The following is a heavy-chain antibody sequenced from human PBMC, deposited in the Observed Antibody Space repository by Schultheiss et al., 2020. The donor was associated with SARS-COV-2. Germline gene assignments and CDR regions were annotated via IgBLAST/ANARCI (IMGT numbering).Heavy chain of an antibody. CDR3: AREQYDSSGYYYVTDAFDI. CDR2: INPSGGNT. V-gene: IGHV1-46*01. Sequence: ASVKVSCKASGGTFTSYYMHWVRQAPGQGLEWMGIINPSGGNTSYAQKFQGRVTMTRDTSTSTVYMELSSLRSDDTAVYYCAREQYDSSGYYYVTDAFDIWGQGTMVTVSS. D-gene: IGHD3-22*01. CDR1: GGTFTSYY. J-gene: IGHJ3*02.